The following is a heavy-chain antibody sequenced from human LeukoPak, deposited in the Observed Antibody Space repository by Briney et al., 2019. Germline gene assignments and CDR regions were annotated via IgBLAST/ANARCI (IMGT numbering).Heavy chain of an antibody. Sequence: ASVKVSCKTSGYTFSHYGISWVRQAPGQGLEWVAWISAYSGNTDYAQKFQDRVTVTTDTSTSTAYMEMRGLRSDDTGVYYCMRERPRQTQQMVAEDCWGQGTLVIVSS. J-gene: IGHJ4*02. CDR3: MRERPRQTQQMVAEDC. D-gene: IGHD6-13*01. V-gene: IGHV1-18*01. CDR1: GYTFSHYG. CDR2: ISAYSGNT.